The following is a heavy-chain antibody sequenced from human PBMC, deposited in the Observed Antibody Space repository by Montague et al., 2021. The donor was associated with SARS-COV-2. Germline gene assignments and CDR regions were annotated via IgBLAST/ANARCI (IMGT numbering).Heavy chain of an antibody. D-gene: IGHD3-22*01. J-gene: IGHJ4*02. V-gene: IGHV3-23*03. Sequence: SLRLSCAASGFTFSSFAMSWVRQAPGKGLEWVSIIYTGGSRTHYTDSVKGRFIISRDDSKNTLYLQMNGLRDEDTALYYCSGNMYFYDSRCYQNIDYWGQGILVAVSS. CDR3: SGNMYFYDSRCYQNIDY. CDR1: GFTFSSFA. CDR2: IYTGGSRT.